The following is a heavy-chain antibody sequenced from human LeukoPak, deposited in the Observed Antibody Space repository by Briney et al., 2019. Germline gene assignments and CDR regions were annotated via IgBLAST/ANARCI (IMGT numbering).Heavy chain of an antibody. J-gene: IGHJ4*02. CDR1: GGSFSGYY. D-gene: IGHD3-10*01. CDR3: ASARMIHPRYGSGSYGN. Sequence: SETLSLTCAVYGGSFSGYYWSWIRRPPGKGLEWIGEINHSGSTNYNPSLKSRVTISVDTSKNQFSLKLSSVTAADTAVYYCASARMIHPRYGSGSYGNWGQGTLVTVSS. V-gene: IGHV4-34*01. CDR2: INHSGST.